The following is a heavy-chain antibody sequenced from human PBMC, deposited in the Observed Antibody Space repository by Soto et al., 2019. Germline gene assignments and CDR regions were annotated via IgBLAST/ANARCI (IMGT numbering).Heavy chain of an antibody. D-gene: IGHD5-18*01. J-gene: IGHJ4*02. CDR1: GFTFSSYG. CDR2: ISYDGSNK. CDR3: AKPDTAMASPFDY. V-gene: IGHV3-30*18. Sequence: GGSLRLSCAASGFTFSSYGMHWVRQAPGKGLEWVAVISYDGSNKYYADSVKGRFTISRDNSKNTLYLQMNSLRAEDTAVYYCAKPDTAMASPFDYWGQGTLVTVSS.